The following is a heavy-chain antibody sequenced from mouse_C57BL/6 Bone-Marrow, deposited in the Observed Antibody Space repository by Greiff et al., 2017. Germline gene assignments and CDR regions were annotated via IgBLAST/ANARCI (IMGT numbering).Heavy chain of an antibody. J-gene: IGHJ1*03. CDR3: ARANMRYWYFDV. CDR2: INPGSGGT. D-gene: IGHD4-1*01. Sequence: VQLQQSGAELVRPGTSVKVSCKASGYAFTNYLIEWVKQRPGQGLEWVGVINPGSGGTNYNEKFKGKATLAEDKSSSTAYMQRSSLTAEASAVSFCARANMRYWYFDVWGTGTTVTVSS. CDR1: GYAFTNYL. V-gene: IGHV1-54*01.